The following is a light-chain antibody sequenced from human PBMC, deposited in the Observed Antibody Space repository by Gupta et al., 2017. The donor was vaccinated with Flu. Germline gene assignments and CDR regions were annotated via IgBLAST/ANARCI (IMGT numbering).Light chain of an antibody. CDR3: QQVNSYPYT. CDR2: AAS. CDR1: QGISSY. J-gene: IGKJ2*01. V-gene: IGKV1-9*01. Sequence: GDTVTITCWASQGISSYLGWYQQKPGKAPNLLIYAASNLQSGVPSRFSGSGSGRQFTLTIRSLRPEDFATYFCQQVNSYPYTFGQGTKLEIK.